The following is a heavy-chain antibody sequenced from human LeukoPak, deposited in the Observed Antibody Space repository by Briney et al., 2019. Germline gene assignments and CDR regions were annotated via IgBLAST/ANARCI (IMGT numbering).Heavy chain of an antibody. CDR3: ASGGWYRGY. CDR2: INHSGST. J-gene: IGHJ4*02. Sequence: SETLSLTCAVHGGSFSGYYWTWIRQPPGKGLEWIGEINHSGSTNYNPSLKSRVTISVDTSKNQFSLKLTSVTAADTAVYYCASGGWYRGYWGQGTLVTVSS. CDR1: GGSFSGYY. V-gene: IGHV4-34*01. D-gene: IGHD6-19*01.